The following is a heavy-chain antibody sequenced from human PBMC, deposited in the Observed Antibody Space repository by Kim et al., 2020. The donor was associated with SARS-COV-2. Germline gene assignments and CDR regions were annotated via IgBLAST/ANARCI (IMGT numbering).Heavy chain of an antibody. Sequence: GGSLRLSCAASGFTFSDYYMSWIRQAPGKGLEWVSYISSSSSYTNYADSVKGRFTISRDNAKNSLYLQMNSLRAEDTAVYYCARVVPYCSGGSCYFASYYYYGMDVWRQGTRVTVSS. CDR3: ARVVPYCSGGSCYFASYYYYGMDV. D-gene: IGHD2-15*01. CDR1: GFTFSDYY. CDR2: ISSSSSYT. V-gene: IGHV3-11*05. J-gene: IGHJ6*02.